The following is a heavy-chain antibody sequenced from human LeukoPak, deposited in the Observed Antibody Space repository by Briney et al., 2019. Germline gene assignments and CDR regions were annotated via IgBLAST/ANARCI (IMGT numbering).Heavy chain of an antibody. CDR3: ARDRSHTSFDY. J-gene: IGHJ4*02. CDR2: INHSGNT. V-gene: IGHV4-34*01. D-gene: IGHD1-1*01. Sequence: PSETLSLTCAVYGGSFSGYYWSWIRQPPGKGLEWIGEINHSGNTYYNPSLRSRVTISVDTSKNQFSLRLSSVTAADTAIYYCARDRSHTSFDYWGQGTLVTVSS. CDR1: GGSFSGYY.